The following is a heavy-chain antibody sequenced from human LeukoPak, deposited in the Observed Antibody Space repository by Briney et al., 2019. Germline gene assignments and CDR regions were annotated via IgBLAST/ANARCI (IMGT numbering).Heavy chain of an antibody. CDR3: ARNRGISH. CDR1: GFTFSSYE. CDR2: IKQDGSEK. Sequence: GGSLRLSCAASGFTFSSYEMNWVRQAPGKGLEWVANIKQDGSEKYYVDSVKGRFTISRDNVKNSLFLQMDSLKGEDTAVYYCARNRGISHWGQGTLVTVSS. D-gene: IGHD3-16*01. J-gene: IGHJ4*02. V-gene: IGHV3-7*01.